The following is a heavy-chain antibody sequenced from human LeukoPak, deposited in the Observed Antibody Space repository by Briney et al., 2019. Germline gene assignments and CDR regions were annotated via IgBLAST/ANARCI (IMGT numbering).Heavy chain of an antibody. CDR3: AIFGVVTKDV. V-gene: IGHV3-30*02. Sequence: GFLRLSCAASGFTFSSYGMHWVRQAPGRGLEWVAFIRYDGSNKYYADSVKGRFTISRDNSKNTLYLQMNSLRAEDTAVYYCAIFGVVTKDVWGKGTTVTVSS. CDR1: GFTFSSYG. D-gene: IGHD3-3*01. J-gene: IGHJ6*04. CDR2: IRYDGSNK.